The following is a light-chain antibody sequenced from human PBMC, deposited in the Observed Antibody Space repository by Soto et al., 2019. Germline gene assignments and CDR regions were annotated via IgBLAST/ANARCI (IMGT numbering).Light chain of an antibody. V-gene: IGKV1-5*01. J-gene: IGKJ1*01. CDR3: QQYYNYPET. CDR2: DAS. Sequence: DIQMTQSPATLSVPLGDRVTITWRASQSITTWLAWYQQKKGKAPKLLIYDASSLESGVPSRFSGSGYGTEFNLTISSLQTDDFATYYCQQYYNYPETFGQGTKVDIK. CDR1: QSITTW.